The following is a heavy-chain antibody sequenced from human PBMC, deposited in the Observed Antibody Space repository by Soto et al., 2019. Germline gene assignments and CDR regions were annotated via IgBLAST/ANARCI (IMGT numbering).Heavy chain of an antibody. CDR3: AQCLLGVNYYYGMDV. V-gene: IGHV1-69*12. CDR1: GGTFSSYA. J-gene: IGHJ6*02. CDR2: IIPIFATA. D-gene: IGHD3-16*01. Sequence: QVQLVQSGAEVKKPGSSVKVSCKASGGTFSSYAINWVRQAPGQGLEWMGGIIPIFATADYAQKFQGRVTITADESTSTAYMELSSLSSEATAVYYCAQCLLGVNYYYGMDVWGQGTTVTVSS.